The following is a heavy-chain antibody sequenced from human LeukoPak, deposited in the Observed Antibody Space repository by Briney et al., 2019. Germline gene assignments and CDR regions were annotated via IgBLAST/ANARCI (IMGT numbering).Heavy chain of an antibody. CDR2: ISYDGSNK. J-gene: IGHJ4*02. CDR1: GFTFSSYG. Sequence: GGSLRLSCAASGFTFSSYGMHWVRQAPGKGLEWVAVISYDGSNKYYADSVKGRFTISRDNSKNTLYLQMNSLRAEDTAVYYCAKALRYFDWLYRHWGQGTLVTVSS. D-gene: IGHD3-9*01. CDR3: AKALRYFDWLYRH. V-gene: IGHV3-30*18.